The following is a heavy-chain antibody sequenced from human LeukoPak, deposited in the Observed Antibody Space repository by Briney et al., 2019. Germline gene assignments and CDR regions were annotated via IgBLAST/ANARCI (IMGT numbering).Heavy chain of an antibody. CDR2: ISSSSSYI. CDR3: ASTITIFGDPTYYYYMDV. CDR1: GFTFSSYS. D-gene: IGHD3-3*01. J-gene: IGHJ6*03. Sequence: GGSLRLSCAASGFTFSSYSMNWVRQAPGKGLEWVSSISSSSSYIYYADSVKGRLTISRDNAKNSLYLQMNSLRAEDTAVYYCASTITIFGDPTYYYYMDVWGKGTTVTVSS. V-gene: IGHV3-21*01.